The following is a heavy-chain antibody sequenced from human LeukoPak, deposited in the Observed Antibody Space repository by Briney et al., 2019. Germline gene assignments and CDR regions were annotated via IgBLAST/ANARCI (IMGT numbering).Heavy chain of an antibody. Sequence: ASVKVSCKASGYTFTGYYMHWVRQAPGQGLECMGWINPSSGDTNYAQKFQGRVTVTRDTSISTAYMELSRPRSDDTAVYYCARADHGARSNGFYTLDYWGQGTLVTVSS. V-gene: IGHV1-2*02. CDR1: GYTFTGYY. J-gene: IGHJ4*02. CDR3: ARADHGARSNGFYTLDY. D-gene: IGHD2-2*02. CDR2: INPSSGDT.